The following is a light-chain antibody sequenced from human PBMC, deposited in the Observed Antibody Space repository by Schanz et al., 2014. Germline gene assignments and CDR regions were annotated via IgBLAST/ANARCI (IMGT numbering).Light chain of an antibody. J-gene: IGLJ3*02. CDR1: SSNIGAAYH. V-gene: IGLV1-40*01. Sequence: QSVLTQPPSVSGDPGQRVTISCTGSSSNIGAAYHVHWYQQLPGTAPKLLIYGNNNRASGVPDRFSGSKSDTSASLAITGLQTGDEDDYYCGTWDSSLSAGWVFGGGTKLTVL. CDR2: GNN. CDR3: GTWDSSLSAGWV.